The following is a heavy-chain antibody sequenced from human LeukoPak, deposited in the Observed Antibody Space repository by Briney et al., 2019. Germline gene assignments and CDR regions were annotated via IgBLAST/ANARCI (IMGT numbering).Heavy chain of an antibody. CDR1: GGSFSTYY. CDR3: ARGGSSGFDAFDI. D-gene: IGHD3-22*01. CDR2: IYYSGST. J-gene: IGHJ3*02. V-gene: IGHV4-59*01. Sequence: PSETLSLTCTVSGGSFSTYYWSWIRQPPGKGLEWIGYIYYSGSTNYNPSLKSRVTISVDTSKNQFSLKLSSVTAADTAVYYCARGGSSGFDAFDIWGQGTMVTVSS.